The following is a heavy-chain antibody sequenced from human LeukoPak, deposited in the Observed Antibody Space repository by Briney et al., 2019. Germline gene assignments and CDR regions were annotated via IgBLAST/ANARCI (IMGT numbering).Heavy chain of an antibody. CDR3: ARTISRYYGSGSFDAFDI. CDR2: IGTIGDT. D-gene: IGHD3-10*01. V-gene: IGHV3-13*01. CDR1: GFTFSSSD. Sequence: PGGSLRLSCAASGFTFSSSDMHWVRQPTGKGLEWVSAIGTIGDTYYPGSVKGRFTISRENAKNSLYLQMNSLRAGDTAVYYCARTISRYYGSGSFDAFDIWGQGTMVTVSS. J-gene: IGHJ3*02.